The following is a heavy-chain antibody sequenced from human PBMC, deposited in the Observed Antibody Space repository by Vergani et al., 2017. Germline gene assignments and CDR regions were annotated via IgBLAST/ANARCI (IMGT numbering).Heavy chain of an antibody. CDR1: DYTFTSYG. CDR3: ARSDNIVGATAFPFDY. D-gene: IGHD1-26*01. V-gene: IGHV1-18*01. CDR2: ISAYNGNT. Sequence: QVQLVQSGAEVKKPGASVKVSCKASDYTFTSYGISWVRQAPGQGLEWMGWISAYNGNTNYAQKLQGRVTMTTDTSTSTAYMELRSLRSDDTAVYYCARSDNIVGATAFPFDYWGQGTLVTVSS. J-gene: IGHJ4*02.